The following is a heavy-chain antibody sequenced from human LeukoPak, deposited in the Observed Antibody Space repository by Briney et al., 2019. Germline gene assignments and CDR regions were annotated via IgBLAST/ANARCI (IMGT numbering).Heavy chain of an antibody. J-gene: IGHJ6*02. Sequence: PGGSLRLSCAASGFTFSSYGMHWVRQAPGKGLEWVAVISYDGSNKYYADSVKGRFTISRDNSKNTLYLQMNSLRAEDTAVYYCAKEYVSSSWYLYYYGMDVWGQGTTVTVPS. D-gene: IGHD6-13*01. CDR3: AKEYVSSSWYLYYYGMDV. V-gene: IGHV3-30*18. CDR1: GFTFSSYG. CDR2: ISYDGSNK.